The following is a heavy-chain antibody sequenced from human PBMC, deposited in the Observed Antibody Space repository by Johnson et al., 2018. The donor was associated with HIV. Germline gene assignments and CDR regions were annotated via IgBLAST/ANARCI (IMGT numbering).Heavy chain of an antibody. CDR3: ARDLRVGAIDGFDI. V-gene: IGHV3-23*01. J-gene: IGHJ3*02. CDR1: GFTFNTYG. Sequence: VQLMESGGGVVQPGRSLRLSCAASGFTFNTYGMHWVRQAPGKGLEWVSGISGSGGSSYYADSVKGRFTISRDNAKNALFLQMNSLRADDAAVFCCARDLRVGAIDGFDIWGQGTMVTVSS. CDR2: ISGSGGSS. D-gene: IGHD1-26*01.